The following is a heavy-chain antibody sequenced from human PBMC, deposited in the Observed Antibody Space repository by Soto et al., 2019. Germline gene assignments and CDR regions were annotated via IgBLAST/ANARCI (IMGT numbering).Heavy chain of an antibody. D-gene: IGHD6-19*01. CDR3: AKDKIPSIAVAGTGVFDY. CDR2: ISGSGGST. Sequence: GGSLRLSCAASGFTFSSYAMSWVRQAPGKGLEWVSAISGSGGSTYYADSVKGRFTISRDNSKNTLYLQMNSLRAEDTAVYYCAKDKIPSIAVAGTGVFDYWGQGTLVTVSS. CDR1: GFTFSSYA. V-gene: IGHV3-23*01. J-gene: IGHJ4*02.